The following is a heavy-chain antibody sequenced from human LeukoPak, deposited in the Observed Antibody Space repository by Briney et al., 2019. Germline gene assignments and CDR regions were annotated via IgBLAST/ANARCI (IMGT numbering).Heavy chain of an antibody. Sequence: SETLSLTCAVSGGSISSGGYSWSWIRQPPGKGLEWIGYIYHSGSTYYNPSLKSRVTISLATSKSQFSLRLSSVTAADTAVYYCARRQRITTVRGSGDAIDIWGQGTMVTVSS. D-gene: IGHD3-10*01. CDR1: GGSISSGGYS. CDR3: ARRQRITTVRGSGDAIDI. CDR2: IYHSGST. J-gene: IGHJ3*02. V-gene: IGHV4-30-2*01.